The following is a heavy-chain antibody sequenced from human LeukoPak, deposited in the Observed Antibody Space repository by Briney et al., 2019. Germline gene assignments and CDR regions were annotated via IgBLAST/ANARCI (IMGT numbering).Heavy chain of an antibody. CDR2: INWNGVST. V-gene: IGHV3-20*04. D-gene: IGHD3-10*01. CDR3: ARERGRVDAFDV. CDR1: GFTFDDYD. Sequence: SGGSLRLSCAASGFTFDDYDMSWVRQAPGKGLEWVSAINWNGVSTNYADSMKGRFTISRDNAKNSLYLQMSSLRAEDTALYYCARERGRVDAFDVWGQGTMLTVSS. J-gene: IGHJ3*01.